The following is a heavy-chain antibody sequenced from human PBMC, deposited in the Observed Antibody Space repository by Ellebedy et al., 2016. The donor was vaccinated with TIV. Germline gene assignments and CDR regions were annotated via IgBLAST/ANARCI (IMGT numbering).Heavy chain of an antibody. Sequence: GESLKISXAASGFTFTTYSMSWVRQAPGKGLEWVSSITSAGSSIYYSDSVKGRFTISRDNAKNSLYLQMNSLRDEDTAVYYCATLARDGYKIDYWGQGTLVTVSS. J-gene: IGHJ4*02. CDR2: ITSAGSSI. CDR1: GFTFTTYS. CDR3: ATLARDGYKIDY. D-gene: IGHD5-24*01. V-gene: IGHV3-21*01.